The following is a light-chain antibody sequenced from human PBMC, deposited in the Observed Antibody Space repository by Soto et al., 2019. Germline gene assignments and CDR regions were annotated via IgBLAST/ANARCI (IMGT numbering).Light chain of an antibody. V-gene: IGKV2-28*01. Sequence: DIVMTQSPLSLPVTPGEPASISCRSSQSLLHSNGYNYLDWYLQKPGQSPQLLIYLGSNRASGVPDRFSGSGLGTDFTLKISIVEAEDVGVYYCMQALHTSITCGQGTRLEIK. CDR1: QSLLHSNGYNY. CDR3: MQALHTSIT. CDR2: LGS. J-gene: IGKJ5*01.